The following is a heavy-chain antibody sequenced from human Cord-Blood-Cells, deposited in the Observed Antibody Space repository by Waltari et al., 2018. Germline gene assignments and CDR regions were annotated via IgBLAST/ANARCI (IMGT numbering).Heavy chain of an antibody. CDR1: GSTFAGSY. CDR3: ARANWGLNGVVDY. D-gene: IGHD7-27*01. CDR2: INPNSGGT. Sequence: QEQLVQSGAEVKKPAASVKVSCKASGSTFAGSYMHWVRRAPGQGPEWMGWINPNSGGTILAQKCKGWVTMTSDTSISTAYMELSRLRSDDTAVYYCARANWGLNGVVDYWGQGTLVTVSS. J-gene: IGHJ4*02. V-gene: IGHV1-2*04.